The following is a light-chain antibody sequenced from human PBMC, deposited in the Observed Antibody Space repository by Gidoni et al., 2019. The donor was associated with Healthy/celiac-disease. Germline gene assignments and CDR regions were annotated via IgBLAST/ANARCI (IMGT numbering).Light chain of an antibody. CDR1: QGISSY. CDR2: AAS. V-gene: IGKV1-9*01. CDR3: QQLNSFT. Sequence: DIQWTQSPSFLSASVGDRVTITCRASQGISSYLAWYQQKPGKAPKLLIYAASTLQSGVPSRFRGIGSGTEFTLTLSSLQPEDFATYYCQQLNSFTFGPGTKVDIK. J-gene: IGKJ3*01.